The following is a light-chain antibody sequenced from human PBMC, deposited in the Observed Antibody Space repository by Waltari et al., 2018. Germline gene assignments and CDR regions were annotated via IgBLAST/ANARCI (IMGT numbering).Light chain of an antibody. J-gene: IGKJ3*01. CDR2: WAS. V-gene: IGKV4-1*01. CDR3: QQYYSTRSIT. CDR1: QIVLYRSHNKNY. Sequence: DIVMTQSPDSLAVSLGERPTINCKSSQIVLYRSHNKNYLAWYQQKPGQPPKLLIYWASTRESGVPDRFSGSGSETDFTLTISSLQAEDVAVYYCQQYYSTRSITFGPGTKVEIK.